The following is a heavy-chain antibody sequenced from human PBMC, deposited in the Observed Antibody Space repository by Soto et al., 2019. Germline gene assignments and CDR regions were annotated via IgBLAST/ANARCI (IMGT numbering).Heavy chain of an antibody. J-gene: IGHJ4*02. Sequence: QVQLVQSGAAVKKPGSSVKVYCKASGGTFSSYTISWVRQAPGQGLEWMGRIIPILGIANYAQKFQGRVTITADKSTSTAYMGLSSLRSEDTAVYYCARGRIVATTYYFDYWGQGTLVTVSS. CDR2: IIPILGIA. CDR1: GGTFSSYT. D-gene: IGHD5-12*01. V-gene: IGHV1-69*02. CDR3: ARGRIVATTYYFDY.